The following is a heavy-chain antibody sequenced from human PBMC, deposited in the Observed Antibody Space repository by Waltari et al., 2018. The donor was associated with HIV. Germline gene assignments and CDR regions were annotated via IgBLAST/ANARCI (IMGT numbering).Heavy chain of an antibody. Sequence: EVQLVESGGGLVQPGGSLRLSCAASGFTFRSYDMHWVRQATGKGLEWVSAIGTAGDTYYPGSVKGRFTISRENAKNSLYLQMNSLRAEDTAVYYCARDSRFGDAYGMDVWGQGTTVTVSS. V-gene: IGHV3-13*01. CDR1: GFTFRSYD. CDR3: ARDSRFGDAYGMDV. D-gene: IGHD3-10*02. J-gene: IGHJ6*02. CDR2: IGTAGDT.